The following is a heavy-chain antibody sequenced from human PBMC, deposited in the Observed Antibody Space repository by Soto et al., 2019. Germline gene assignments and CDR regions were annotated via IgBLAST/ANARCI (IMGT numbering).Heavy chain of an antibody. CDR1: GLTFASYA. J-gene: IGHJ4*01. V-gene: IGHV3-23*01. CDR2: ITGSGVEA. D-gene: IGHD3-10*01. Sequence: GGSLRLSCEVSGLTFASYAMYWVRQTPRRGLEWVADITGSGVEATYADSVKGRFTISRDNSQNTLFLQMDSLRAEDTAVYYCARDSGYGSGASVNHYLDYWGHGTLVTVSS. CDR3: ARDSGYGSGASVNHYLDY.